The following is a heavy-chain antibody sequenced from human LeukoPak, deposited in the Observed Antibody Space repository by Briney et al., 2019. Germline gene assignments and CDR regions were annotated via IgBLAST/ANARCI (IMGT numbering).Heavy chain of an antibody. J-gene: IGHJ5*01. V-gene: IGHV3-21*01. CDR3: ARVAVAGPTGWFDS. D-gene: IGHD6-19*01. CDR2: ISSTSAYI. Sequence: GGSLRLSCAASGFALRSYTVTWVRQAPGKGLEWVSSISSTSAYIYYAESVKGRFSISSDNVDNVVHLQMSSLTNEDTAVYYCARVAVAGPTGWFDSWGQGTLVTVSS. CDR1: GFALRSYT.